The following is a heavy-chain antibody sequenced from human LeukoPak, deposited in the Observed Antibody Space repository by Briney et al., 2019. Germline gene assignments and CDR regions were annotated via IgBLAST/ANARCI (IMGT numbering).Heavy chain of an antibody. Sequence: ASVKVSCKLSGYTLTELSMHWVRQAPGEGLEWMGGLDPEDDETIYAQKFQGRVTMTEDTSTDTVYMELSSLRSDDTAVYYCATGEVGTGDFDYWGQGTIVIVSS. CDR2: LDPEDDET. J-gene: IGHJ4*02. V-gene: IGHV1-24*01. CDR1: GYTLTELS. CDR3: ATGEVGTGDFDY. D-gene: IGHD1-26*01.